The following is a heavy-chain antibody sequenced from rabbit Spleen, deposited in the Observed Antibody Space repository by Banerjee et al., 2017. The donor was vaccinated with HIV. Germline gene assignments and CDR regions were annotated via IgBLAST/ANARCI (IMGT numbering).Heavy chain of an antibody. CDR3: ARDLVAVIGWNFNL. Sequence: QSLEESGGDLVKPGASLTLTCTASGFSFSSSSYLCWVRQAPGKGLEWIACIEPDSSGFTYFATWAKGRFTISKTSSTTVTLQMTRLTAADTATYFCARDLVAVIGWNFNLWGPGTLVTVS. J-gene: IGHJ4*01. CDR1: GFSFSSSSY. D-gene: IGHD1-1*01. CDR2: IEPDSSGFT. V-gene: IGHV1S40*01.